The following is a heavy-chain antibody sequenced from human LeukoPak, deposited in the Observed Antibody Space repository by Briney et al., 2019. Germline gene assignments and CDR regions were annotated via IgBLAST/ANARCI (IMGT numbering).Heavy chain of an antibody. V-gene: IGHV4-34*01. D-gene: IGHD6-6*01. CDR3: ARYSSSSRSPYYYFDY. CDR2: INHSGST. CDR1: GGSFSGYY. J-gene: IGHJ4*02. Sequence: SETLSLTCAVYGGSFSGYYWSWIRQPPGKGLEWIGEINHSGSTNYNPSLKSRVTISVDTSKNQFSLKLSSVTAGDTAVYYCARYSSSSRSPYYYFDYWGQGTLVTVSS.